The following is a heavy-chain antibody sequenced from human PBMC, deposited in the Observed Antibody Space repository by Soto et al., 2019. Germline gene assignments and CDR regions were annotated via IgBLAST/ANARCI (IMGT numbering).Heavy chain of an antibody. Sequence: QVQLQESGPGLVKPSQTLSLTCTVSGGSISSGGYYWSWIRQHPGKGLEWIGYIYYSGSTYYNPSLKSRLTISADTSKNQFSLKLSSVTAADTAVYYCVKSGYYRPNDAFDIWGQGTMVTVSS. V-gene: IGHV4-31*03. CDR3: VKSGYYRPNDAFDI. CDR1: GGSISSGGYY. D-gene: IGHD3-3*01. CDR2: IYYSGST. J-gene: IGHJ3*02.